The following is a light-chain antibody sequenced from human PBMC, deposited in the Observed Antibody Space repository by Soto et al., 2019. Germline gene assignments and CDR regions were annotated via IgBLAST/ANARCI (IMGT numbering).Light chain of an antibody. CDR2: TAS. V-gene: IGKV1-27*01. J-gene: IGKJ1*01. CDR3: QKYNSAPRT. CDR1: HDISNY. Sequence: DIQMTQSPSSLAASVGDRVTITCRASHDISNYLAWFQQKPGKVPKLLIYTASTLLSGVPSRFSGSGSGTDFTLTISSLQPEDVATYYCQKYNSAPRTFGQGTKVEIK.